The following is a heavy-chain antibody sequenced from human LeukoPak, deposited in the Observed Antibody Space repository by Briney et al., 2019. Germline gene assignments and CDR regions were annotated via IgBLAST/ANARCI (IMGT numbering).Heavy chain of an antibody. D-gene: IGHD6-19*01. V-gene: IGHV1-2*02. CDR3: AKLAVAGTSSYTTYQKNDY. J-gene: IGHJ4*02. CDR2: INPNSGGT. CDR1: GCTFTGYY. Sequence: ASVKVSRKASGCTFTGYYMHWVRQAPGQGLEWMGWINPNSGGTNYAQKFQGRVTMTRDTSISTAYMELSRLRSDDTAVYYCAKLAVAGTSSYTTYQKNDYWGQGTLVTVSS.